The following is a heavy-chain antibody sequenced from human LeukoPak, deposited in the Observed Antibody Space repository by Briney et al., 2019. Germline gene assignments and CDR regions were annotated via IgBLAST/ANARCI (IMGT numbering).Heavy chain of an antibody. CDR2: MNPRSGTT. D-gene: IGHD3-9*01. CDR3: ARVTGRQQLEFDY. J-gene: IGHJ4*02. V-gene: IGHV1-8*01. CDR1: GYTFTSYD. Sequence: GASVKVSCKASGYTFTSYDINWVRQATGQGLEWMGWMNPRSGTTGYAQKFQGRATMTRSTSMSTAYMELSSLRSEDTAVYYCARVTGRQQLEFDYWGQGTLVTVSS.